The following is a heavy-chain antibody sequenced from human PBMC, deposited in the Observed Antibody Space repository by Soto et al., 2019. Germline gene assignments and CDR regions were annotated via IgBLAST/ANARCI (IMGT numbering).Heavy chain of an antibody. CDR1: GDTFTDYY. CDR2: VNPSGGHT. J-gene: IGHJ4*02. Sequence: QVQLMQSGAEVKKPGASVKVSCKASGDTFTDYYIHWVRQAPGQGLEWMGTVNPSGGHTTYAQHFLGRATMTGDTSTSTLYMELTSLTSADTAIYYCARGGHVVVGTAALDYWGQGTLVTVSS. V-gene: IGHV1-46*01. D-gene: IGHD2-21*02. CDR3: ARGGHVVVGTAALDY.